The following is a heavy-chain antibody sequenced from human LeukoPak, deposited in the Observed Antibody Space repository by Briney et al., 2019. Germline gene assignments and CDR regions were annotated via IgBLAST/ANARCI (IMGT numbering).Heavy chain of an antibody. CDR2: IKQDGGEK. V-gene: IGHV3-7*01. J-gene: IGHJ6*03. CDR1: GFPFSSYW. Sequence: GGSLRLSCAASGFPFSSYWMSWVRQPPGKGLEWVANIKQDGGEKYYVDSVKGRFIISRDNAKNSLYLQINSLRAEDTAVYYCARDPYSGRYGDYYYYYMDVWGKGTTVTISS. D-gene: IGHD1-26*01. CDR3: ARDPYSGRYGDYYYYYMDV.